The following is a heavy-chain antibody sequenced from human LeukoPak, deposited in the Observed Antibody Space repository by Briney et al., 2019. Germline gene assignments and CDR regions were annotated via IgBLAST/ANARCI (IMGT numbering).Heavy chain of an antibody. CDR3: ASLRNPGDCSGGSCSLPYFDY. CDR1: GGSISSYY. CDR2: IYYSGST. J-gene: IGHJ4*02. V-gene: IGHV4-59*01. Sequence: SETLSLTCTVSGGSISSYYWGWIRQPPGKGLEWIGYIYYSGSTNYNPSLKSRVTISVDTSKNQFSLKLSSVTAADTAVYYCASLRNPGDCSGGSCSLPYFDYWGQGTLVTVSS. D-gene: IGHD2-15*01.